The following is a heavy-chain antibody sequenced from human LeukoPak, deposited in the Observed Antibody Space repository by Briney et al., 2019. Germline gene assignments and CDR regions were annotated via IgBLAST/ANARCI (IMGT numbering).Heavy chain of an antibody. CDR2: ISGSGGST. J-gene: IGHJ4*02. CDR3: AKDREEYSGYATFDY. Sequence: GGSLRLSCAASGFTFSSYAMSWVRQAPGKGLEWVSAISGSGGSTYYADSVKGRFTISRDNSKNTLYLQMNSLRAEDTAVYYCAKDREEYSGYATFDYWGQGTLVIVSS. V-gene: IGHV3-23*01. CDR1: GFTFSSYA. D-gene: IGHD5-12*01.